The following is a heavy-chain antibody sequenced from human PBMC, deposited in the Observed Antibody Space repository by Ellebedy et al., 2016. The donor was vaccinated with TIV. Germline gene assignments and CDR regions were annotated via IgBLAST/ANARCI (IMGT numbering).Heavy chain of an antibody. Sequence: PGGSLRLSCVPSGFTFSRHSMQWVRQAPGKGLEWVALIWSDGTKKYYADTMKGRFTISRDNSKDPVYLQMDSMRANDTALYYCTRALHYDHTTSDFWGQGTLVIVSS. CDR1: GFTFSRHS. J-gene: IGHJ4*02. CDR3: TRALHYDHTTSDF. V-gene: IGHV3-33*01. CDR2: IWSDGTKK. D-gene: IGHD3-3*01.